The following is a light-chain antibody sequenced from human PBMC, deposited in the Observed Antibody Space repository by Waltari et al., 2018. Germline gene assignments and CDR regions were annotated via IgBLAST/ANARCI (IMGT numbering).Light chain of an antibody. J-gene: IGLJ2*01. V-gene: IGLV2-14*03. CDR1: GSGVGASDF. CDR3: SSQTLDGVVL. CDR2: DVT. Sequence: QSALTQPASVSGSPGQSITISCSGIGSGVGASDFVSWFQLHPGKAPQVIISDVTNRPAGLSDRFSASKSADTASLTISGLQPEDEGDYYCSSQTLDGVVLFGGGTKLTVL.